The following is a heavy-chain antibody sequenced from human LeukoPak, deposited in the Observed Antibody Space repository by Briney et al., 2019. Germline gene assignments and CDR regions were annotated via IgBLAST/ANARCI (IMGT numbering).Heavy chain of an antibody. D-gene: IGHD1-1*01. CDR1: GYIATCYW. CDR2: IYPGDSDT. V-gene: IGHV5-51*01. Sequence: GESLKISCKGFGYIATCYWIGWVRQMRGKGREWMGIIYPGDSDTRYSPSVQGQVAISADKSISTAYLQWNSLKASDTAMYYCARRETARGFDIWGQGTMVTVSS. CDR3: ARRETARGFDI. J-gene: IGHJ3*02.